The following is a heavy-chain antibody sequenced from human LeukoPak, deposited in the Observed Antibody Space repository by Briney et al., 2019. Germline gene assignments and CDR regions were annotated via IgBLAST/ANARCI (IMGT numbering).Heavy chain of an antibody. CDR2: ISGSGGSS. V-gene: IGHV3-23*01. CDR3: AGDRNSDWYSPLDY. CDR1: GFTFSSYA. J-gene: IGHJ4*02. Sequence: GGSLRLSCAASGFTFSSYAMSLVRQAPGKGLEWVSAISGSGGSSYYADSVKGRFSISRDNSKNTLYLQMNSLRAEDTAVYYCAGDRNSDWYSPLDYWGQGSQVTVSP. D-gene: IGHD6-19*01.